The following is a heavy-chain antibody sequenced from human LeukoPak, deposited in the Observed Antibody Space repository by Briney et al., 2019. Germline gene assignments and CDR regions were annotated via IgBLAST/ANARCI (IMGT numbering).Heavy chain of an antibody. Sequence: PGGSLRLSCAASGFTFVSYTMNWVRQAPGKGLECVSSISSSSSFIYYADSVKGRFTISRDSAKNSLYLQMDSLRAEDTAVYYCARGYLYYFDYWGQGTLVTVSS. D-gene: IGHD2-2*02. CDR2: ISSSSSFI. V-gene: IGHV3-21*01. J-gene: IGHJ4*02. CDR3: ARGYLYYFDY. CDR1: GFTFVSYT.